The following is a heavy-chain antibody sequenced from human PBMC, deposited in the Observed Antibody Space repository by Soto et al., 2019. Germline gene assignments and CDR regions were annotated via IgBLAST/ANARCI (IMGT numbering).Heavy chain of an antibody. Sequence: PSETLSLTCAVYGGSFSGYYWSWIRQPPGKGLEWIGEINHSGSTNYNPSLKSRVTISVDTSKNQFSLKLSSVTAADTAVYYCARGRGYSSSYEDYWGQGTLVTVS. V-gene: IGHV4-34*01. CDR1: GGSFSGYY. CDR2: INHSGST. J-gene: IGHJ4*02. D-gene: IGHD6-6*01. CDR3: ARGRGYSSSYEDY.